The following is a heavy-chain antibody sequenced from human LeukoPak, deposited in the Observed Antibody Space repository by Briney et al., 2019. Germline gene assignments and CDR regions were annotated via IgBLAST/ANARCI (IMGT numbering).Heavy chain of an antibody. CDR1: GGSIYSHSW. V-gene: IGHV4-4*02. Sequence: SETLSLTCAISGGSIYSHSWWSWVRQPPGKGLEWIAEIYHGGDTNYDPSLKSRVSMSVDRSTNHFSLSLSSVTAADTAIYYCAGHVKVLGTRGFDYWGQGTLVTVSS. J-gene: IGHJ4*02. CDR2: IYHGGDT. D-gene: IGHD1-1*01. CDR3: AGHVKVLGTRGFDY.